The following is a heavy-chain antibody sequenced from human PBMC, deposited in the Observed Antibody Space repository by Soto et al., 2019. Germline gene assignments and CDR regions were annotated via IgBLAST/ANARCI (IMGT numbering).Heavy chain of an antibody. Sequence: TSETLSLTCTVSGGSISSSSYYWGWIRQPPGKGLEWIGSIYYSGSTYYNPSLKSRVTISVDTSKNQFSLKLSSVTAADTAVYYCASLKVGATPYYYGMDVWGQGTTVTVSS. V-gene: IGHV4-39*01. CDR1: GGSISSSSYY. CDR2: IYYSGST. CDR3: ASLKVGATPYYYGMDV. D-gene: IGHD1-26*01. J-gene: IGHJ6*02.